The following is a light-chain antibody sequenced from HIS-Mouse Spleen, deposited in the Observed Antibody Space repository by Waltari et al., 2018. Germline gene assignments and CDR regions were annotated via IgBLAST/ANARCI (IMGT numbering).Light chain of an antibody. CDR1: QSVSSY. J-gene: IGKJ3*01. CDR3: QQRSNWQRFT. Sequence: EIVLTQSPATLSLSPGERATLSCRASQSVSSYLAWYQQKPGQAPRLLIYDASNRATGIPARFSGSGSGTDFTLTIRSLEPEDFAVYYCQQRSNWQRFTFGPGTKVDIK. CDR2: DAS. V-gene: IGKV3-11*01.